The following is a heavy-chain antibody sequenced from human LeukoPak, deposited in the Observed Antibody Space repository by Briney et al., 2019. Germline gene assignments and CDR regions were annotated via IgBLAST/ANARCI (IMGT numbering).Heavy chain of an antibody. D-gene: IGHD2-15*01. CDR3: AGEVAVGIVTYNY. V-gene: IGHV3-7*01. Sequence: GGSLRLSCAASGFTFSSYYMSWVRQAPGKGLEWVAHIDPDGNDKYYVDSVKGRFTISRDNAKNWLYLQVNSLRAEDTAVYYCAGEVAVGIVTYNYWGHGTLVTVSS. J-gene: IGHJ4*01. CDR1: GFTFSSYY. CDR2: IDPDGNDK.